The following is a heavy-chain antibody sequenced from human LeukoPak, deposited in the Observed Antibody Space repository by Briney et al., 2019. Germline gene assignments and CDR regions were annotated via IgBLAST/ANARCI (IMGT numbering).Heavy chain of an antibody. J-gene: IGHJ4*02. V-gene: IGHV3-74*01. D-gene: IGHD1-26*01. CDR2: INSDGSST. Sequence: GGSLRLSCAASGFTFSNYWMHWVRQAPGKGLVWVSRINSDGSSTTYADFVKGRFTISRGNAETTLSLQVNSPRAEDTAVYYCVRGYSGSYRADYWGQGTLVTVSS. CDR3: VRGYSGSYRADY. CDR1: GFTFSNYW.